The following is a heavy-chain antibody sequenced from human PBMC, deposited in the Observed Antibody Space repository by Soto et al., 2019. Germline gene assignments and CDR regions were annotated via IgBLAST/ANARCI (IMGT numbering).Heavy chain of an antibody. CDR2: IWYDGSNK. D-gene: IGHD6-19*01. CDR3: ARDRKAVAGTFSWFDP. V-gene: IGHV3-33*01. CDR1: GFTFSGYG. Sequence: SLRLSCAASGFTFSGYGMHCVRQAPGKGLEWVAVIWYDGSNKYYADSVKGRFTISRDNSKNTLYLQMNSLRAEDTAVYYCARDRKAVAGTFSWFDPWGQGTLVTVSS. J-gene: IGHJ5*02.